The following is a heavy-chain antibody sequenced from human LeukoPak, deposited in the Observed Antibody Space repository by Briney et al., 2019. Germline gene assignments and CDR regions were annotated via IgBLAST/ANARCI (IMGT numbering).Heavy chain of an antibody. CDR3: ARGRVVPAAIEDNWFDP. CDR1: GGSISSYY. D-gene: IGHD2-2*02. CDR2: IYYSGST. Sequence: PSETLSLTCTVSGGSISSYYWSWIRQPPGKGLEWIGYIYYSGSTNYNPSLKSRVTISVDTSKNQFSLKLSSVTAADTAVYYCARGRVVPAAIEDNWFDPWGQGTLVTVSS. J-gene: IGHJ5*02. V-gene: IGHV4-59*01.